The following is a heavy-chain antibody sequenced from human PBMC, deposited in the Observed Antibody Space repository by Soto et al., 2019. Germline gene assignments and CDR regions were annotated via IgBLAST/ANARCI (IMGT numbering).Heavy chain of an antibody. V-gene: IGHV3-23*01. CDR2: IDSSGEST. CDR1: GFIFTAYA. CDR3: AHPRGYGVFDAVDI. Sequence: EVQLLDTGGGLVQPGGSLSLSCATSGFIFTAYAMNWVRQAPGKGLEWVSAIDSSGESTFYAESVRGRFTISRDNSLNTLYLQMGSLRPEDTAIYYCAHPRGYGVFDAVDIWGQGTMVTVSS. D-gene: IGHD4-17*01. J-gene: IGHJ3*02.